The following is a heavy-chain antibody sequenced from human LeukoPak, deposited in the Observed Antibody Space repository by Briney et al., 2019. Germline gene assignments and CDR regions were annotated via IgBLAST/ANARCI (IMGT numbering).Heavy chain of an antibody. J-gene: IGHJ4*02. CDR2: IYYSGST. Sequence: SSQTLSLPCTVSGGSISSGDYYWSWIRQPPGKGVEWFGYIYYSGSTYYNPSLKSRVTISVDTSKNQFSLKLSSVTAADTAVYYCARDLYGGNGLDYFDYWGQGTLVTVSS. CDR3: ARDLYGGNGLDYFDY. D-gene: IGHD4-23*01. CDR1: GGSISSGDYY. V-gene: IGHV4-30-4*08.